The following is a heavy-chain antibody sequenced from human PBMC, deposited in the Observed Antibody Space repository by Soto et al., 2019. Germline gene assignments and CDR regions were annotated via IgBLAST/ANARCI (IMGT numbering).Heavy chain of an antibody. CDR2: ISSSSYI. CDR1: GFTFSSYS. D-gene: IGHD2-2*02. CDR3: ERDPGTYTFNDDFDI. Sequence: GGSLRLSCAASGFTFSSYSMNWVRQAPGKGLEWVSSISSSSYIYYADSVKGRFTISRDNAKNSLYLQMNSLRAEDTAVYYCERDPGTYTFNDDFDIWGQGTMVTVSS. V-gene: IGHV3-21*01. J-gene: IGHJ3*02.